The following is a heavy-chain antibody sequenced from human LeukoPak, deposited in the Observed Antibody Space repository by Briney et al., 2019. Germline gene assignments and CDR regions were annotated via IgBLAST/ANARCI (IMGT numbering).Heavy chain of an antibody. D-gene: IGHD3-16*02. CDR2: IYYSGST. CDR1: GGSIGSYC. J-gene: IGHJ4*02. V-gene: IGHV4-59*12. CDR3: ARGVYYDYIWGSYQAQYFDY. Sequence: SETLSLTCTVSGGSIGSYCWNWIRQPPGKGLEWIGYIYYSGSTYYNPSLKSRVTISVDTSKNQFSLRLSSVTAADTAVHYCARGVYYDYIWGSYQAQYFDYWGQGTLVTVSS.